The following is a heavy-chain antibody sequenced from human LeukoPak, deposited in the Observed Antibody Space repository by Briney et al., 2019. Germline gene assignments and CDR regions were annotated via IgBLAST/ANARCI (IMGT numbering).Heavy chain of an antibody. CDR1: GITFSSHA. Sequence: GGSLRLSCSASGITFSSHAMHWVRQAPGKGLEYVSAISDNGGMTFYADSVKGRFTISRDDSKNTLYLQMNSLKTEDTGVYYCTTGRSFGYGMDVWGQGTTVTVSS. CDR2: ISDNGGMT. V-gene: IGHV3-64*04. D-gene: IGHD3-16*01. CDR3: TTGRSFGYGMDV. J-gene: IGHJ6*02.